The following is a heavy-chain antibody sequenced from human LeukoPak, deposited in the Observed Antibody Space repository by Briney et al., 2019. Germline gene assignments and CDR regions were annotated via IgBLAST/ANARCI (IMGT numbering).Heavy chain of an antibody. CDR3: ARDATYYYDSSGYYYYMDV. D-gene: IGHD3-22*01. J-gene: IGHJ6*03. Sequence: PGGTLRLSCAASGFTFSSYGMSWVRQAPGKGLEWVSAISGSGGSTYYADSVKGRFTISRDNSKNTLYLQMNSLRAEDTAVYYCARDATYYYDSSGYYYYMDVWGKGTTVTISS. CDR1: GFTFSSYG. CDR2: ISGSGGST. V-gene: IGHV3-23*01.